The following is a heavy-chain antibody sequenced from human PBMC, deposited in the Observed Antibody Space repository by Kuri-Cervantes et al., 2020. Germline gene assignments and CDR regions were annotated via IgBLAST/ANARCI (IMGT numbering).Heavy chain of an antibody. V-gene: IGHV1-8*01. Sequence: ASVKVSCKASGYSFTSYDTIWVRQATGEGREWMGWMNPNSGNTGYAQKFQGRVTMTRNTSISTAYMELSSLRSEDTAVYYCARDGPKSSGGYEHTYYYYGMDVWGQGTTVTVSS. D-gene: IGHD5-12*01. J-gene: IGHJ6*02. CDR2: MNPNSGNT. CDR1: GYSFTSYD. CDR3: ARDGPKSSGGYEHTYYYYGMDV.